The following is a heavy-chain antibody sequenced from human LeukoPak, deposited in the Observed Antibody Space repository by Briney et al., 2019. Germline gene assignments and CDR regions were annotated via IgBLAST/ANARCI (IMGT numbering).Heavy chain of an antibody. V-gene: IGHV3-48*01. CDR3: ESARGSAAGKAYIDY. Sequence: SGGSLRLSCAASGFTFSTYNLNWVRQAPGKGLEWVSYISSRSGTIYYADSVKGRFSVSRDNGKNSLNLQMNSLRAEDTAVNDCESARGSAAGKAYIDYWGQGTLVTVSS. CDR2: ISSRSGTI. J-gene: IGHJ4*02. D-gene: IGHD6-13*01. CDR1: GFTFSTYN.